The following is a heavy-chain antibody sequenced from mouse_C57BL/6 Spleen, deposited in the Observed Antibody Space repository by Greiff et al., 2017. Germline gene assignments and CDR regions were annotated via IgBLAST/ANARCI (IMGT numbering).Heavy chain of an antibody. V-gene: IGHV1-53*01. D-gene: IGHD2-3*01. CDR1: GYTFTSYW. CDR2: INPSNGGT. Sequence: QVQLQQPGTELVKPGASVKLSCKASGYTFTSYWMHWVKQRPGQGLEWIGNINPSNGGTNYNEQFKSKATLTVDKSSSTAYMQLSSLTSEDSAVYYCARGEMMDKGYYYAMDDWGQGTSVTVSS. CDR3: ARGEMMDKGYYYAMDD. J-gene: IGHJ4*01.